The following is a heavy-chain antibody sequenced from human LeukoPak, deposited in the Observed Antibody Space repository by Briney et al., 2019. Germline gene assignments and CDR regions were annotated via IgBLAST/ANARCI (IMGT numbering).Heavy chain of an antibody. CDR2: IIPILGIA. V-gene: IGHV1-69*04. D-gene: IGHD2-21*02. CDR1: GGTFSSYA. Sequence: PEASVKVSCKASGGTFSSYAISWVRQAPGQGLEWMGRIIPILGIANYAQKFQGRVTITADKSTSTAYMELSSLRSEDTAVYYCARGPSLYCGGDNCYYFDYWGQGTLVTVSS. J-gene: IGHJ4*02. CDR3: ARGPSLYCGGDNCYYFDY.